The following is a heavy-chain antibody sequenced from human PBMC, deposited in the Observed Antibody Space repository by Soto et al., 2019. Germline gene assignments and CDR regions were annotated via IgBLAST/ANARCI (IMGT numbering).Heavy chain of an antibody. CDR3: ANRRYNLNGRRDYYKLV. CDR2: INHSGST. V-gene: IGHV4-34*01. Sequence: LSLTCAVYGGSFSGYYWSWIRQPPGKGLEWIGEINHSGSTNYNPSLKSRVTISVDTSKNQFSLKLSSVTAADTAVYYCANRRYNLNGRRDYYKLVSCTAPSVSGS. D-gene: IGHD1-1*01. CDR1: GGSFSGYY. J-gene: IGHJ6*03.